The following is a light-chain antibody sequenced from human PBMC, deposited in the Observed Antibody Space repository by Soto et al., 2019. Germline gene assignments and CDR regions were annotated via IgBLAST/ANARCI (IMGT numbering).Light chain of an antibody. V-gene: IGKV1-39*01. CDR3: QESITAPLT. J-gene: IGKJ4*01. CDR2: AAS. CDR1: QTINNY. Sequence: DIHMTQSPSSLSASVGDRATITCRASQTINNYLDWYQQKPGKAPKLRIYAASSLQSGVPSRFSGSGSGTDFTLTIISLQAEDAATYFCQESITAPLTFGGGTKVEVK.